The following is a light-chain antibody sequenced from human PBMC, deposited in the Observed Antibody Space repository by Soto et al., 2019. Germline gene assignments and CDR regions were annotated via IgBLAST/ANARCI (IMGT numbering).Light chain of an antibody. V-gene: IGKV1-9*01. CDR1: QGISSY. CDR2: AAS. J-gene: IGKJ1*01. CDR3: QQYNDWPPWT. Sequence: IQLAQSPSSLSASVGDRVRITCRASQGISSYLAWYQQKPGKAPKLLIYAASTLQSGVPSRFSGSGSGTDFTLTISSLQSEDFAVYYCQQYNDWPPWTFGQGTKVDIK.